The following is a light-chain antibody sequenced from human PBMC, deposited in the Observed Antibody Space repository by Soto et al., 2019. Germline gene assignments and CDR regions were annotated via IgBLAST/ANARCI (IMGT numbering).Light chain of an antibody. V-gene: IGKV1-5*01. CDR1: QSISNW. CDR2: HAS. CDR3: QQSYKMPS. J-gene: IGKJ5*01. Sequence: DIQMTQSPSTLPXXXXXXXXXXXRASQSISNWLAWYQQKPGTAXKLLXYHASTLESGVPSRFSGSGSGTXFTLTISSLEXEDFGTYYCQQSYKMPSFGQGTRLEI.